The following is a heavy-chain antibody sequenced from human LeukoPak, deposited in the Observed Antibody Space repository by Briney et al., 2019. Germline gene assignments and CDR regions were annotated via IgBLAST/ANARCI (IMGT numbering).Heavy chain of an antibody. CDR1: GDSNTNSLYY. CDR3: AREYTLYISGWFIDY. J-gene: IGHJ4*02. CDR2: IDYRGST. V-gene: IGHV4-39*07. D-gene: IGHD6-19*01. Sequence: PSETLSLTCTVSGDSNTNSLYYWGWVRQPPGKGLEWIGTIDYRGSTYYNPSLKSRATISIDTSKNQFSLTLSPVTAADTAVYYCAREYTLYISGWFIDYWGQGTVVTVSS.